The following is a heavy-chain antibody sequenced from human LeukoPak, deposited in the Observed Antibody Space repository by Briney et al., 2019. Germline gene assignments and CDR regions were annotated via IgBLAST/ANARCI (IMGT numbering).Heavy chain of an antibody. CDR2: IYYSGST. CDR1: GGSISSSSYY. V-gene: IGHV4-39*01. J-gene: IGHJ4*02. D-gene: IGHD6-19*01. Sequence: SETLSLTCTVSGGSISSSSYYWGWIRQPPGKGLEWIGSIYYSGSTYYNPSLKSRVTISVDTSENQFSLKLSSVTAADTAVYYCARADQWLFDYWGQGTLVTVSS. CDR3: ARADQWLFDY.